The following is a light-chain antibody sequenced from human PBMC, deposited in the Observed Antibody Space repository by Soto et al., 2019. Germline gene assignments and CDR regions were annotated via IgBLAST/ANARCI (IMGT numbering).Light chain of an antibody. CDR3: SSYTSSTTYV. CDR2: DVS. CDR1: SSDVGGYKY. Sequence: QSVLTQPASVSGSPGQSITISCTGTSSDVGGYKYVSWYQQHPGKAPKLMIYDVSNRPSGVSNRFSGSKFGNTASLTISGLQAEDEADYYCSSYTSSTTYVFGTGTKLTVL. J-gene: IGLJ1*01. V-gene: IGLV2-14*01.